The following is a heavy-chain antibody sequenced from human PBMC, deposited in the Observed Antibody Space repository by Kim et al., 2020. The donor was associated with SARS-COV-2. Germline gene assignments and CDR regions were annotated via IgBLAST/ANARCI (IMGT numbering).Heavy chain of an antibody. CDR2: IKSKTDGGTT. D-gene: IGHD2-2*01. Sequence: GGSLRLSCAASGFTFSNAWMSWVRQAPGKGLEWVGRIKSKTDGGTTDYAAPVKGRFTISRDDSKNTLYLQMNSLKTEDTAVYYCTTPGGYQLPITGAYYYYYGMDVWGQGTTVTVSS. V-gene: IGHV3-15*01. J-gene: IGHJ6*02. CDR3: TTPGGYQLPITGAYYYYYGMDV. CDR1: GFTFSNAW.